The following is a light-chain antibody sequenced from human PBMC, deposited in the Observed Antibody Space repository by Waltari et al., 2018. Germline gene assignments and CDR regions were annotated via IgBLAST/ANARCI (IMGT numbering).Light chain of an antibody. J-gene: IGKJ1*01. CDR2: WAS. V-gene: IGKV4-1*01. Sequence: DIVMTQSPDSLAVSLGERATINCKSSQSVLYSSNNKNYLAWYQQKPGQPPKLLIYWASTRESGVPDLCRSSGYGTDFTLTISSLQAEDVAVYYCQQYYSTPETFGQGTKVEIK. CDR1: QSVLYSSNNKNY. CDR3: QQYYSTPET.